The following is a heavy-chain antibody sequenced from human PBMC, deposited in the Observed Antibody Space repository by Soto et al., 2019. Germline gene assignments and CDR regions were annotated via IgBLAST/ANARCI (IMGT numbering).Heavy chain of an antibody. J-gene: IGHJ6*03. CDR3: ARGYCSSTSCRTYYYYYMDV. D-gene: IGHD2-2*01. Sequence: GGSLRLSCAASGFTFSSYDMHWVRQATGKGLEWVSAIGTAGDTYYPGSVKGRFTISRENAKNSLYLQMNSLGAGDTAVYYCARGYCSSTSCRTYYYYYMDVWGKGTTVTVSS. CDR2: IGTAGDT. V-gene: IGHV3-13*01. CDR1: GFTFSSYD.